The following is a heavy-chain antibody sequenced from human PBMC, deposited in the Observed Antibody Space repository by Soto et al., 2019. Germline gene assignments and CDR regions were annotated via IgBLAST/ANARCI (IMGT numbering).Heavy chain of an antibody. J-gene: IGHJ4*02. CDR2: IYHSGST. CDR1: GYSISSGYY. CDR3: ARWRSSGWHYYFDY. D-gene: IGHD6-19*01. V-gene: IGHV4-38-2*01. Sequence: SETLSLTCAVSGYSISSGYYWGWIRQPPGKGLEWIGSIYHSGSTYYNPSLKSRVTISVDTSKNQFSLKLSSVTAADTAVYYCARWRSSGWHYYFDYWGQGTLVTVSS.